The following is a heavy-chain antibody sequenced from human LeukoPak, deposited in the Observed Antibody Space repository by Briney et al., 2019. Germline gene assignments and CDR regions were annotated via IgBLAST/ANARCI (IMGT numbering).Heavy chain of an antibody. J-gene: IGHJ5*02. CDR1: GGSISSGGYY. V-gene: IGHV4-31*03. Sequence: SQTLSLTCTVSGGSISSGGYYWSWIRQHPGKGLEWIGYIYYSGSTYYNPSLKSRVTISVDTSKNQFSLKLSSVSAADTAVYYCACAGVVITNYWFDPWGQGTLVTVSS. CDR3: ACAGVVITNYWFDP. CDR2: IYYSGST. D-gene: IGHD3-22*01.